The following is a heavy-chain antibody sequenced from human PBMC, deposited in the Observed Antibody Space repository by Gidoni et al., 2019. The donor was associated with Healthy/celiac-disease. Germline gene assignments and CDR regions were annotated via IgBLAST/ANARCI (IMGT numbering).Heavy chain of an antibody. J-gene: IGHJ6*02. V-gene: IGHV3-11*01. CDR2: ISSSGSTI. CDR3: ARDGDYDFWSGYSLGGYYYGMDV. Sequence: QVQLVESGGGFVKPGGSLRLSCAASGFTLRDYYMSWIRPAPGTGLEWVSYISSSGSTIYYADSVKGRFTISRDNAKNSLYLQMNSLRAEDTAVYYCARDGDYDFWSGYSLGGYYYGMDVWGQGTTVTVSS. D-gene: IGHD3-3*01. CDR1: GFTLRDYY.